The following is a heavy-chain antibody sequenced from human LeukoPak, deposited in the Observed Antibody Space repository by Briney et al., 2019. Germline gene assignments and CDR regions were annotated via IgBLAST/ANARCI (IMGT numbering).Heavy chain of an antibody. CDR1: GYTFSSYH. CDR3: ARGAPAYSSGWYYDY. D-gene: IGHD6-19*01. CDR2: ISTYNGNT. J-gene: IGHJ4*02. V-gene: IGHV1-18*04. Sequence: ASVKVSCKASGYTFSSYHMHWVRQAPGQGLEWMGWISTYNGNTNYAQHLQDRLTMTTDTSTRTAYMELRSLRSDDTAMYYCARGAPAYSSGWYYDYWGQGTLVTVSS.